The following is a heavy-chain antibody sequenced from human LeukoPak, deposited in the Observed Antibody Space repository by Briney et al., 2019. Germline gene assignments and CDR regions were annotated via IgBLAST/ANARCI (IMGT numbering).Heavy chain of an antibody. V-gene: IGHV4-34*01. CDR1: GGSFSGYY. D-gene: IGHD3-16*01. J-gene: IGHJ5*02. Sequence: SETLSLTCAVYGGSFSGYYWSWIRQPPGKGLEWIGEINHSGSTNYNPSLKSRVTISVDTSKNQFSLKLGSVTAADTAVYYCARGITFGGVIRQARNWFDPWGQGTLVTVSS. CDR2: INHSGST. CDR3: ARGITFGGVIRQARNWFDP.